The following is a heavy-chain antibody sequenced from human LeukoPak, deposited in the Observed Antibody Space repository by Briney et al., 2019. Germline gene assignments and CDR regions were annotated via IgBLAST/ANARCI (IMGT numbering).Heavy chain of an antibody. CDR1: GFTFSSYA. D-gene: IGHD3-3*01. CDR2: ISNSGGST. J-gene: IGHJ4*02. Sequence: GGSLRLSCAASGFTFSSYALTWVRQAPGKGLEWVSTISNSGGSTYYADSVKGRFTISRHNSKNTLYLQMDSLRDEDTAVYYCARGDFWSGYYTGLYWGQGTLVTVSS. V-gene: IGHV3-23*01. CDR3: ARGDFWSGYYTGLY.